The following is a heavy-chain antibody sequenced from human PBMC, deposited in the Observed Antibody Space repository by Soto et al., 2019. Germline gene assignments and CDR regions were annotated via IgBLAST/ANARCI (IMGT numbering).Heavy chain of an antibody. CDR3: ARTTGGYLYYFDF. CDR2: IYLGDSDT. D-gene: IGHD1-26*01. V-gene: IGHV5-51*03. CDR1: GYSFTSSW. Sequence: EVQLVQSGAEVKKPGESLKISCKGSGYSFTSSWIGWVRQMPGKGLEWMGIIYLGDSDTRYSPSFQGRVTISADKSISTAYLQWSYLNASDTAIYYCARTTGGYLYYFDFWGQGTLVTVSS. J-gene: IGHJ4*02.